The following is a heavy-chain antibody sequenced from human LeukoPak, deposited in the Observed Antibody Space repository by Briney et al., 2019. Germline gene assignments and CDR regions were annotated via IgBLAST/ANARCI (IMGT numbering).Heavy chain of an antibody. D-gene: IGHD2-21*02. V-gene: IGHV4-34*01. Sequence: PSETLSLTCAVYGGSLSSYSWSWIRQPPGKGLEWIGEISHSGSTNYNPSLKSRVTISVDTSKIQFSLNLSSVTAADTAVYYCARGEVLTSALFWRGGMFDFWGQGTLVTVSS. CDR1: GGSLSSYS. CDR2: ISHSGST. CDR3: ARGEVLTSALFWRGGMFDF. J-gene: IGHJ4*02.